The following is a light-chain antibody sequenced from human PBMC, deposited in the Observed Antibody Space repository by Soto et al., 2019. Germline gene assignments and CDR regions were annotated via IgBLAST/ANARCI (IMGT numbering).Light chain of an antibody. Sequence: EIVLTQSPATLSLSPGERATLSCRASQSISSYLAWYQQKPGQAPRLLIYDTSNRATGIPARFSGSGSGTDFPLTISSLEPEDFAVYYCQHRSDWPLFTFGPGTKVDIK. CDR2: DTS. J-gene: IGKJ3*01. V-gene: IGKV3-11*01. CDR3: QHRSDWPLFT. CDR1: QSISSY.